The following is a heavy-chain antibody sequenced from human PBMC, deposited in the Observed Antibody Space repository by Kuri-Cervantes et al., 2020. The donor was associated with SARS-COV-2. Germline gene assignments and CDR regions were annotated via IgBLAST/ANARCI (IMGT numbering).Heavy chain of an antibody. CDR2: IIPIFGTA. J-gene: IGHJ5*02. CDR3: ARGPSAMATISYNWFDP. Sequence: SVKVSCKASGGTFSSYAISWVRQAPGQGLEWMGGIIPIFGTANYAQKFQGRVTITADESTSTAYMELSSLRSEATAVYYCARGPSAMATISYNWFDPWGQGTLVTVSS. CDR1: GGTFSSYA. D-gene: IGHD5-24*01. V-gene: IGHV1-69*13.